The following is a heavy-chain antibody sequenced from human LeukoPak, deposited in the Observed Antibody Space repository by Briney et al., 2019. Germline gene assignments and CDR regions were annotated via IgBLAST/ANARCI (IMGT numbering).Heavy chain of an antibody. J-gene: IGHJ3*02. D-gene: IGHD6-19*01. Sequence: SETLSLTCTVSGGSLSSYYWSWIRQPPGKGLEWIGKIYTSGNTNYNPSLKSRVAISVDTSKNQFSLKLNSVTAADTAVYYCARPYSSGWSGAFDIWGQGTMVTVSS. V-gene: IGHV4-4*09. CDR2: IYTSGNT. CDR3: ARPYSSGWSGAFDI. CDR1: GGSLSSYY.